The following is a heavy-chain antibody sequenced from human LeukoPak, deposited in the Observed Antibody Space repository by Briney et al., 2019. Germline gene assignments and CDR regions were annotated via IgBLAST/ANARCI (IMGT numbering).Heavy chain of an antibody. D-gene: IGHD3-10*01. CDR2: INPNSGGT. CDR1: GYTFTGYY. J-gene: IGHJ4*02. Sequence: ASVKDSCKSSGYTFTGYYMHWVRQAPGQGLEWMGWINPNSGGTNYAQKFQGRVTMTRDTSISTAYMELSRLRSDDTAVYYCARDYRILWFGELDYWGQGTLVTVSS. V-gene: IGHV1-2*02. CDR3: ARDYRILWFGELDY.